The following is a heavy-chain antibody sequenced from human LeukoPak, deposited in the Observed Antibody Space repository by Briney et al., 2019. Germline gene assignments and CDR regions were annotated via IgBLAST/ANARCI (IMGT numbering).Heavy chain of an antibody. CDR1: GFIFSNYW. CDR2: INSDGSST. J-gene: IGHJ4*02. D-gene: IGHD3-22*01. CDR3: ARFNGYYDSFDY. V-gene: IGHV3-74*01. Sequence: GGSLRLSCAASGFIFSNYWMHWVRQAPGKGLVGVSRINSDGSSTSYADSVKGRFTISRDNAKNTLYLQMNSLRAEDTAVYYCARFNGYYDSFDYWGQGTLVTVSS.